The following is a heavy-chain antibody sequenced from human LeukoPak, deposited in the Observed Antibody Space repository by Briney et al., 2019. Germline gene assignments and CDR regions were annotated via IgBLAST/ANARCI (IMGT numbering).Heavy chain of an antibody. CDR2: IYGGGST. Sequence: GGSLRLFCAASGFIVSSNHMSWVRQAPGKGLEWVAVIYGGGSTYYADSVKGRFTISRDNSKNSLYLQMNSLRTEDTAVCYCARDLAFYGSGKQNYWGQGILDPVSP. J-gene: IGHJ1*01. CDR3: ARDLAFYGSGKQNY. V-gene: IGHV3-66*01. CDR1: GFIVSSNH. D-gene: IGHD3-10*01.